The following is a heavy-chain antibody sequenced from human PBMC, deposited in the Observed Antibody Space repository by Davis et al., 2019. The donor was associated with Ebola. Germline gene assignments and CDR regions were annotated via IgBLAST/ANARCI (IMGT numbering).Heavy chain of an antibody. CDR1: GYTFTSYA. V-gene: IGHV7-4-1*02. CDR3: AREEEMATITNFDY. CDR2: INTNTGNP. D-gene: IGHD5-24*01. Sequence: ASVKVSCKASGYTFTSYAMNWVRQAPGQGLEWMGWINTNTGNPTYAQGFTGRFVFSLDTSVSTAYLQISSLKAEDTAVYYCAREEEMATITNFDYWGQGTLVTVSS. J-gene: IGHJ4*02.